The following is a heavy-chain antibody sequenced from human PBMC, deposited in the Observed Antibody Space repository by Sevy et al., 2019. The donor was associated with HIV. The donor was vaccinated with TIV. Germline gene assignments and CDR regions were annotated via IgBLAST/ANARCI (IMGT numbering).Heavy chain of an antibody. CDR1: GFTFSSYS. V-gene: IGHV3-48*01. Sequence: GGSLRLSCAASGFTFSSYSMNWVRQAPGKGLEWGSYISSSSSTIYYADSMKGRFTISRDKAKNSLYLQMNSLRAEETAVYYCARYSGKLVFPPLDYWGQGTLVTVSS. D-gene: IGHD6-13*01. CDR3: ARYSGKLVFPPLDY. J-gene: IGHJ4*02. CDR2: ISSSSSTI.